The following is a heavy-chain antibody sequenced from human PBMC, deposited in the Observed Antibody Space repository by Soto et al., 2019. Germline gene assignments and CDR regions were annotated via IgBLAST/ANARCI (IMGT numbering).Heavy chain of an antibody. CDR1: GFTFSSYA. D-gene: IGHD6-13*01. Sequence: QVQLVESGGGVVQPGRSLRLSCAASGFTFSSYAMHWVRQAPGKGLEWVAVISYDGSNKYYADSVKGRFTISRDNSKNTLYLQMNSLRAEDTAVYYCARDRYSSSWYADWGQGTLVTVSS. CDR3: ARDRYSSSWYAD. J-gene: IGHJ4*02. V-gene: IGHV3-30-3*01. CDR2: ISYDGSNK.